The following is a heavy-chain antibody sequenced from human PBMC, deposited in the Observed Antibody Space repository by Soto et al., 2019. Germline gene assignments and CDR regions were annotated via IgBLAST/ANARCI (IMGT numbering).Heavy chain of an antibody. V-gene: IGHV4-30-4*08. CDR2: IYYSGST. CDR3: ARVPDY. J-gene: IGHJ4*02. Sequence: SETLSLTCSVSGGSISSGNNYWSWIRQHPGKGLEWIGYIYYSGSTYYNPSLKSRVTISIDRSKNQFSLKLSSVTAADTVGHYCARVPDYRGQGILVTGSS. CDR1: GGSISSGNNY. D-gene: IGHD2-2*01.